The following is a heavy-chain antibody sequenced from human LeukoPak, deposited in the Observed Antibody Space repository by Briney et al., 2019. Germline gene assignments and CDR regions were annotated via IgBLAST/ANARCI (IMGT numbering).Heavy chain of an antibody. CDR3: ASPSGYSYVSSFVY. Sequence: PGGSLRLSCAASGFTFSSYWMSWVRQAPGKGLEWVANIKQDGSEKYYVDSVKGRFTISRDNAKNSLYLQMNSLRAEDTAVYYCASPSGYSYVSSFVYWGQGTLVTVSS. V-gene: IGHV3-7*01. CDR1: GFTFSSYW. CDR2: IKQDGSEK. J-gene: IGHJ4*02. D-gene: IGHD5-18*01.